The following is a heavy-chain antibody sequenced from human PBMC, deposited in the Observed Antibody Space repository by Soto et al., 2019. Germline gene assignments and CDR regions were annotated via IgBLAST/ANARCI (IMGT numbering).Heavy chain of an antibody. CDR2: ISSSSSTI. Sequence: PGGSLRLSCAASGFTFSSYSMNWVRQAPGKGLEWVSYISSSSSTIYYADSVKGRFTISRDNAKNSLYLQMNSLRDEDTAVYYCARDVEGYRPDTIYYYYYGMDVWGQGTTVTVSS. J-gene: IGHJ6*02. V-gene: IGHV3-48*02. CDR1: GFTFSSYS. CDR3: ARDVEGYRPDTIYYYYYGMDV. D-gene: IGHD5-18*01.